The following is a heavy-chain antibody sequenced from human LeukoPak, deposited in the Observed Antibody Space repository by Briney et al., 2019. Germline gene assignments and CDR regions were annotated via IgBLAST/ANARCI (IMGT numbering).Heavy chain of an antibody. CDR1: GFTLSNYW. J-gene: IGHJ3*02. CDR2: INTDGSST. D-gene: IGHD1-26*01. CDR3: ARVIGWDEPFDI. Sequence: GGSLRLSCSASGFTLSNYWMHWVRQAPGKGLVWVSRINTDGSSTNYADSVKGRFTVSRDNAKNTLYLQMNRLRAEDTAVYYCARVIGWDEPFDIWGQGTMVTVSS. V-gene: IGHV3-74*01.